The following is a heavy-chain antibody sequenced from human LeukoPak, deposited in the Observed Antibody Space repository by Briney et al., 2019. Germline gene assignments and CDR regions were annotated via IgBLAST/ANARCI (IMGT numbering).Heavy chain of an antibody. D-gene: IGHD4-17*01. V-gene: IGHV1-2*02. CDR2: INPNSGGT. Sequence: ASVTVSCKASGYTFTGYYRHWVRQAPGQGLEWMGWINPNSGGTIYAQKFQGRVTMTRDTSISTAYMELSSLRSDDTAVYYCARYYGDLHWYFDLWGRGTLVTVSS. CDR1: GYTFTGYY. J-gene: IGHJ2*01. CDR3: ARYYGDLHWYFDL.